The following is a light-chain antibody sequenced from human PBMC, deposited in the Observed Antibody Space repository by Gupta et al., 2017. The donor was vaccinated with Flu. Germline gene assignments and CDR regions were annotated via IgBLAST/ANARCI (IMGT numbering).Light chain of an antibody. Sequence: DTPGEPASISCSSSQSLLHSNGYKYLDWYVRKPGQSPQLLIYLGSNRASGVPDRFSGSGSGTDFTLKISRVEAEDVGVYYCMQALQTPYIFGQGTNLEIK. CDR1: QSLLHSNGYKY. CDR3: MQALQTPYI. J-gene: IGKJ2*01. CDR2: LGS. V-gene: IGKV2-28*01.